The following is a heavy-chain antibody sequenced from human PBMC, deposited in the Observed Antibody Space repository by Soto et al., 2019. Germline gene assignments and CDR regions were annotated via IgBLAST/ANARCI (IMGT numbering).Heavy chain of an antibody. CDR1: GFTVSSNY. CDR3: AREGHEWEPPHDAFDI. J-gene: IGHJ3*02. Sequence: GGSLRLSCAASGFTVSSNYMSWVRQAPGKGLEWVSVIYSGGSTYYADSVKGRFTISRDNSKNTLYLQMNSLRAEDTAVYYCAREGHEWEPPHDAFDIWGQGTMVTVSS. D-gene: IGHD1-26*01. V-gene: IGHV3-66*01. CDR2: IYSGGST.